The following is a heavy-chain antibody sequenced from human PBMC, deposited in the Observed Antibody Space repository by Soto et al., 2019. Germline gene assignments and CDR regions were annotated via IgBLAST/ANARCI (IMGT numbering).Heavy chain of an antibody. CDR3: AREVEVAAVYYGMDV. Sequence: VASVKVSCKSSGVTFSSYAISWVRQAPGQGLEWMGGIIPIFGTANYAQKFQGRVTITADESTSTAYMELSSLRSEDTAVYYCAREVEVAAVYYGMDVWGQGTTVTVS. CDR1: GVTFSSYA. J-gene: IGHJ6*02. D-gene: IGHD6-13*01. V-gene: IGHV1-69*13. CDR2: IIPIFGTA.